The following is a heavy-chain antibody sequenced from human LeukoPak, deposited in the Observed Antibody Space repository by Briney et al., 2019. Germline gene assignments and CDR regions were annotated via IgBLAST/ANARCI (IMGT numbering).Heavy chain of an antibody. CDR1: GDSISSYS. V-gene: IGHV4-59*12. D-gene: IGHD2-21*01. CDR3: ARVPYSWFDP. J-gene: IGHJ5*02. CDR2: IYYSGST. Sequence: SETLSLTCSVSGDSISSYSWNWIRQPPGKGLEWIGSIYYSGSTNYNPSLKSRVTISVDKSKNQFSLKLSSVTAADTAVYYCARVPYSWFDPWGQGTLVTVSS.